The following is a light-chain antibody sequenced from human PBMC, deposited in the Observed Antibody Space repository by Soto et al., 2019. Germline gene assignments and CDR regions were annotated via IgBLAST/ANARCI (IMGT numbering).Light chain of an antibody. CDR2: DAS. CDR1: QSVKTF. CDR3: QQYDKSPPT. J-gene: IGKJ2*01. Sequence: EIVLTQSPATVSLSPGESATLSCRASQSVKTFLVWYQQKPAQAPRLLIYDASSRATGVTDRFSGSGSGTDFTLTISRLEPEDFAVYYCQQYDKSPPTFGQGTKVDI. V-gene: IGKV3-20*01.